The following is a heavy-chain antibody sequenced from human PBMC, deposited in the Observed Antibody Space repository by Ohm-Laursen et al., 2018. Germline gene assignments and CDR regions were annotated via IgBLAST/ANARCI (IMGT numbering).Heavy chain of an antibody. J-gene: IGHJ5*02. V-gene: IGHV4-59*08. D-gene: IGHD1-26*01. CDR3: ARHVEWEPGLVWFDP. CDR2: IYYSGST. Sequence: GTLSLTCTVSGGSISSYYWSWIRQPPGKGLEWIGYIYYSGSTNYNPSLKSRVTISVDTSKNQFSLKLSSVTAADTAVYYCARHVEWEPGLVWFDPWGQGTLVTVSS. CDR1: GGSISSYY.